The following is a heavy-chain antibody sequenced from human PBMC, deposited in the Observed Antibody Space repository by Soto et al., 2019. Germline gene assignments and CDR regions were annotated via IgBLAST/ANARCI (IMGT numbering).Heavy chain of an antibody. CDR3: ARDKDGYSYGQRYFDY. CDR1: GGTFSSYA. V-gene: IGHV1-69*01. J-gene: IGHJ4*02. D-gene: IGHD5-18*01. Sequence: QVQLVQSGAEVKKPGSSVKVSCKASGGTFSSYAISWVRQAPGQGLEWMGGIIPIFGTANYAQKFQGRVTITADESTSTAYMELGSLRSEDTAVYYCARDKDGYSYGQRYFDYWGQGTLVTVSS. CDR2: IIPIFGTA.